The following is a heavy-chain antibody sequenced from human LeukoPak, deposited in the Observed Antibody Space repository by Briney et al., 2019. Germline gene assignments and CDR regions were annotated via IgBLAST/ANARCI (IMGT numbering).Heavy chain of an antibody. CDR2: INPSGGST. Sequence: ASVKVSCKASGYTFTSYYMHWVRQAPGQGLEWMGIINPSGGSTSYAQKFQGRVTMTRDTSTSTVYMELSSLRSVDTAVYYCARDLYDSSGYYPFDPWGQGTLVTVSS. V-gene: IGHV1-46*01. CDR1: GYTFTSYY. CDR3: ARDLYDSSGYYPFDP. D-gene: IGHD3-22*01. J-gene: IGHJ5*02.